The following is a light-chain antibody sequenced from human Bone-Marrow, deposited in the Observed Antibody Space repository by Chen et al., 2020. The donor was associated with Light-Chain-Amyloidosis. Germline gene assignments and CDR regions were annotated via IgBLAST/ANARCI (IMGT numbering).Light chain of an antibody. Sequence: QSALTQPRSVSGSPGQSVTISCTGTSSDVGGYNYVSWYQQHPDKAPKLMIYDVSKRPSGVPDRFSGSRSGTSASLAISGLQADDEGDYYCAAWDDSLRTYLFGGGTKLTVL. CDR3: AAWDDSLRTYL. J-gene: IGLJ3*02. CDR1: SSDVGGYNY. CDR2: DVS. V-gene: IGLV2-11*01.